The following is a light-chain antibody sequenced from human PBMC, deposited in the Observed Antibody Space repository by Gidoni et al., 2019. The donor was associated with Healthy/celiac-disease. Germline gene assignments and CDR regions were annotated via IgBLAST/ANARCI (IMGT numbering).Light chain of an antibody. Sequence: DIQMTQSPSSLSASVGDRVTITCLASQSISSYLNWYQQKPGKAPKLLIYAASSLQSGVPSRFSGSGSGTDFTLTISSLQPEDFATYYCQQSYSFGPGTKVDIK. CDR1: QSISSY. J-gene: IGKJ3*01. V-gene: IGKV1-39*01. CDR2: AAS. CDR3: QQSYS.